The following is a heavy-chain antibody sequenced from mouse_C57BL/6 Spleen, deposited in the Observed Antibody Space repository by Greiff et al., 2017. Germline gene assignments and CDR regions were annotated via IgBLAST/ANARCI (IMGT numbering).Heavy chain of an antibody. D-gene: IGHD4-1*01. CDR2: ILPGSGST. J-gene: IGHJ2*01. Sequence: QVQLQQSGAELMKPGASVKLSCKATGYTFTGYWIEWVKQRPGHGLEWIGEILPGSGSTNYTEKFKGKATFTADTSSNTAYMQLSSLTTEDSAIYYCARRLGGYFDYWGQGTTLTVSS. CDR1: GYTFTGYW. V-gene: IGHV1-9*01. CDR3: ARRLGGYFDY.